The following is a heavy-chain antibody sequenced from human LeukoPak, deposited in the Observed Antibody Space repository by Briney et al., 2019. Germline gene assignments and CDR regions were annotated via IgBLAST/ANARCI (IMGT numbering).Heavy chain of an antibody. J-gene: IGHJ4*02. D-gene: IGHD2-2*01. CDR3: ARSVMSSWDQPLTNFDY. V-gene: IGHV3-21*01. CDR2: ISCSSSYI. CDR1: GFTFTTYR. Sequence: GDSLRLSCVACGFTFTTYRMNWVRQATGKALEEVASISCSSSYIYYADSVKGRFTISRDNAKNSLYLQMNSLRAEDTAVYYCARSVMSSWDQPLTNFDYWGQGTLVTVSS.